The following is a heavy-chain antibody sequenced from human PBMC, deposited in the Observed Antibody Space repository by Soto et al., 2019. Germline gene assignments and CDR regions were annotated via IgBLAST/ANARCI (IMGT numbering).Heavy chain of an antibody. Sequence: LPETLSLTCAVSSGSISSSNWWSWVRQPPGKGLEWIGEIYHSGSTNYNPSLKSRVTISVDKSKNQFSLKLSSVTAADTAVYYCARLYMTTVLRGFDPWGQGTLVTVSS. CDR1: SGSISSSNW. V-gene: IGHV4-4*03. CDR3: ARLYMTTVLRGFDP. CDR2: IYHSGST. J-gene: IGHJ5*02. D-gene: IGHD4-17*01.